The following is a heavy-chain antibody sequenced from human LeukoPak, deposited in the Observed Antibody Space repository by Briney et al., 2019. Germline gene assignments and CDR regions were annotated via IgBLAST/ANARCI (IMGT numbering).Heavy chain of an antibody. CDR2: ISSSGGTI. J-gene: IGHJ6*02. D-gene: IGHD3-10*01. CDR1: GFTFSDYY. Sequence: KSGGSLRLSCAASGFTFSDYYMSWIRQAPGKGLEWVSYISSSGGTIYYADSVKGRFTISRDNAKNSLYLQMNSLRAEDTAVYYCARGNMVRGVTHYYYYGMDVWGQGTTVTVSS. CDR3: ARGNMVRGVTHYYYYGMDV. V-gene: IGHV3-11*01.